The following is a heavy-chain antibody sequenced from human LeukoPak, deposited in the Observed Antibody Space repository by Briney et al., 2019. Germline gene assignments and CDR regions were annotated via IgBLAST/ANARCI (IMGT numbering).Heavy chain of an antibody. CDR3: TREKSYYYDTSGSDY. CDR2: IRSKTYGGTT. J-gene: IGHJ4*02. Sequence: SGGSLRLSCTASGFPFGDYTMSWFRQAPGKGLEWVGFIRSKTYGGTTEYAASVKGRITMSRDDSKSIAYLQLNSLKTEDTAVYYCTREKSYYYDTSGSDYWGQGTLVTVSS. CDR1: GFPFGDYT. V-gene: IGHV3-49*03. D-gene: IGHD3-22*01.